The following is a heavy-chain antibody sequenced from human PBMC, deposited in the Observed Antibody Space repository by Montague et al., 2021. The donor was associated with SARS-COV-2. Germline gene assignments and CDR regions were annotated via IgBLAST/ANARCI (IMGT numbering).Heavy chain of an antibody. CDR2: IYYSGST. D-gene: IGHD2-15*01. Sequence: SETLSLTCTVSGGSISSYYWSWIRQPPGKGLEWIGYIYYSGSTNYNPSLKSRVTISVDTSKNQFSLKLSSVTAADTAVYYCARRGLGYCSGGSCPNAFDIWGQGTMVPVSS. J-gene: IGHJ3*02. V-gene: IGHV4-59*01. CDR3: ARRGLGYCSGGSCPNAFDI. CDR1: GGSISSYY.